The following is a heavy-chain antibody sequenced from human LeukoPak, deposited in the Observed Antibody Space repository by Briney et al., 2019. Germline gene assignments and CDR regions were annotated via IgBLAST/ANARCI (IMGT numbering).Heavy chain of an antibody. CDR1: GFTFSGYG. V-gene: IGHV3-33*01. CDR2: IWYDGSND. CDR3: ARSIPRYDGSAYYPDY. D-gene: IGHD3-22*01. J-gene: IGHJ4*02. Sequence: GGSLRLSCAASGFTFSGYGMHWVRQAPGKGLGWVAVIWYDGSNDDYADSVKGRFTISRDNSKSTLYLQMNSLRAEDTAIYYCARSIPRYDGSAYYPDYWGQGTLVTVSS.